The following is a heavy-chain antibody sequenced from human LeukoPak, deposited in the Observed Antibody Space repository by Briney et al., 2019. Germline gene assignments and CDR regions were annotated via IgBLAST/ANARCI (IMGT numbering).Heavy chain of an antibody. CDR3: ARHDYGDRIFQH. CDR2: IYHSGST. CDR1: GGSISSYY. D-gene: IGHD4-17*01. Sequence: PSETLSLTCTVSGGSISSYYWSWIRQPPGKGLEWIGSIYHSGSTYYNPSLKSRVTISVDTSKNQFSLKLSSVTAADTAVYYCARHDYGDRIFQHWGQGTLVTVSS. V-gene: IGHV4-59*08. J-gene: IGHJ1*01.